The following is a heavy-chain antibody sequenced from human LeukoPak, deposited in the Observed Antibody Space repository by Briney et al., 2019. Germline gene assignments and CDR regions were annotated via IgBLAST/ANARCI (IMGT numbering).Heavy chain of an antibody. CDR2: MNPNSGNT. J-gene: IGHJ4*02. Sequence: AASVTVSCKASEYTFTSYDINWVRQAPGQGLEWMGWMNPNSGNTGYAQKFQGRVTMTRNTSISTAYMELSSLTFEDTAVYYCARGRHPGPTWISEYWGQGTLVTVSS. CDR3: ARGRHPGPTWISEY. CDR1: EYTFTSYD. V-gene: IGHV1-8*01. D-gene: IGHD5-12*01.